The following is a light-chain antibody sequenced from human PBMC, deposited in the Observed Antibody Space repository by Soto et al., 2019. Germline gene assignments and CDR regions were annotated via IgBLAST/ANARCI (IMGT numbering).Light chain of an antibody. V-gene: IGKV4-1*01. J-gene: IGKJ1*01. CDR3: QQYYTTPHT. Sequence: DIVMTRSPDSLAVSLGERATINCKSSQSVLYDSNNKNYLAWYQQKAGQPPKILIFWASTRESGVPDRFSGSGSGTDFTLTISSLQAEDVALYYCQQYYTTPHTFGQGTKVDIK. CDR2: WAS. CDR1: QSVLYDSNNKNY.